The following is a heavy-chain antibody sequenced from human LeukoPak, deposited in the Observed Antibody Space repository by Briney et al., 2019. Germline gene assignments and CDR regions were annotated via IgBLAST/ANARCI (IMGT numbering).Heavy chain of an antibody. D-gene: IGHD3-22*01. Sequence: GGSLRLSCAASGFTFSSYAMSWVRQAPGKGLEWVSGISGSGGSTYYADSVKGRFTISRDNSKNTLYLQMTSLRAEDTAVYYCAKDQVWIVVGFFDYWGQGTLVTVSS. V-gene: IGHV3-23*01. CDR3: AKDQVWIVVGFFDY. CDR1: GFTFSSYA. CDR2: ISGSGGST. J-gene: IGHJ4*02.